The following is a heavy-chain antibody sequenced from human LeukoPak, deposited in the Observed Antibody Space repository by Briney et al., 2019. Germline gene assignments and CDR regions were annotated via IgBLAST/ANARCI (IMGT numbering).Heavy chain of an antibody. CDR1: GYSFTSYW. J-gene: IGHJ6*02. CDR3: ARHGYSYGFTYYYYGMDV. Sequence: GESLKISCKGSGYSFTSYWIGWGRQMPGKGLEWMGIIYPGDSDTRYSPSFQGQVTISADKSISTAYLQWSSLKASDTAMYYCARHGYSYGFTYYYYGMDVWGQGTTVTVSS. V-gene: IGHV5-51*01. D-gene: IGHD5-18*01. CDR2: IYPGDSDT.